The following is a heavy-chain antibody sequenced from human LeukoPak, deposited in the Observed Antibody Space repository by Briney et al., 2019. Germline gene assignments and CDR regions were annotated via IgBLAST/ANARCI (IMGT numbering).Heavy chain of an antibody. V-gene: IGHV3-48*04. J-gene: IGHJ6*04. CDR2: ISSSGSTI. Sequence: GGSLRLSCAASGFTFSSYSMNWVRQAPGKGLEWVSSISSSGSTIYYADSVKGRLTISRDNAKNSLYLQMNSLRAEDTAVYYCAELGITMIGGVWGKGTTVTISS. CDR1: GFTFSSYS. CDR3: AELGITMIGGV. D-gene: IGHD3-10*02.